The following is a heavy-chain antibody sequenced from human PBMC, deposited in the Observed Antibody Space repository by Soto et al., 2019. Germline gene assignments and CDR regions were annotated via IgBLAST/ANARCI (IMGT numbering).Heavy chain of an antibody. D-gene: IGHD3-22*01. J-gene: IGHJ4*02. CDR3: TSPDYYDSSGLNYFDY. CDR2: IRSKANSYAT. Sequence: VVSLRISCAASGFTFSGSAMHWVRQASGKGLEWVGRIRSKANSYATAYAASVKGRFTISRDDSKNTAYLQMNSLKTEDTAVYYRTSPDYYDSSGLNYFDYWGQGTLVTVSS. CDR1: GFTFSGSA. V-gene: IGHV3-73*01.